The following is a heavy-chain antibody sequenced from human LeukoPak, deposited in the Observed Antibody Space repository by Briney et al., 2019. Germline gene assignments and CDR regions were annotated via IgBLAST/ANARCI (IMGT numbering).Heavy chain of an antibody. V-gene: IGHV3-66*01. D-gene: IGHD3-10*01. J-gene: IGHJ4*02. Sequence: GGSLRLSCAASGFTVSSDYMSWVRQPPGKGLEWVSVSYSESTTTFYADSVKGRFTISRDNAKNSLYLQMNSLRDEDTAVYYCATMIRGENWGQGTLVSVSS. CDR3: ATMIRGEN. CDR1: GFTVSSDY. CDR2: SYSESTTT.